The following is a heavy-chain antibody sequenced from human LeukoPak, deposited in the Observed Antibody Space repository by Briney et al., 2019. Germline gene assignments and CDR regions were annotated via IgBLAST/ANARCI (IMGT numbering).Heavy chain of an antibody. CDR1: GLTFSTSD. CDR2: IVQSGTT. CDR3: ATRPTPRDRDF. J-gene: IGHJ4*02. Sequence: PGGSLRLSCVASGLTFSTSDTSWVRRAPGKGPEWLSLIVQSGTTYYAESVEGRLTISRDNSQNTVFMQMNSLRAEDTAVYYCATRPTPRDRDFWGQGTLVTVSS. D-gene: IGHD5-24*01. V-gene: IGHV3-23*01.